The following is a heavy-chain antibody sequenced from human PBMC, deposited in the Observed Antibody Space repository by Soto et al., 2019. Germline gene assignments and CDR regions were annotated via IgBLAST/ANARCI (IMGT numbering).Heavy chain of an antibody. CDR3: VIDSFSDNIVVPTN. Sequence: PGGSLRLSCATSGFIFSRNAINWVRQAPGKGLEWVSLISGSGGVTYYTDSVKGRFSISRANSKNTVYLQMNSLKAEDTAVYYCVIDSFSDNIVVPTNRGQGTLVIVSA. CDR1: GFIFSRNA. J-gene: IGHJ4*02. V-gene: IGHV3-23*01. CDR2: ISGSGGVT. D-gene: IGHD2-2*01.